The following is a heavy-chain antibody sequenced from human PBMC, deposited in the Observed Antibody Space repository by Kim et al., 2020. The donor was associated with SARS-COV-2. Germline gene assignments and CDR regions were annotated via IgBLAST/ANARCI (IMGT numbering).Heavy chain of an antibody. D-gene: IGHD1-26*01. CDR1: GFTFSSYS. CDR3: ASPDDNSVGATTY. Sequence: GGSLRLSCAASGFTFSSYSMNWVRQAPGKGLEWVSSISSSSYIYYADSVKGRFTISIDNAKNSLYLQMNSLRAEDTAVYYCASPDDNSVGATTYWGQGTLVTVSS. V-gene: IGHV3-21*01. CDR2: ISSSSYI. J-gene: IGHJ4*02.